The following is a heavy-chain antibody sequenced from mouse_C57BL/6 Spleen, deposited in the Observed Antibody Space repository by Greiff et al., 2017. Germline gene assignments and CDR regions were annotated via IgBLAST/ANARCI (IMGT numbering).Heavy chain of an antibody. V-gene: IGHV1-5*01. J-gene: IGHJ2*01. CDR3: TGDDDRDYFDY. Sequence: VQLQQSGTVLARPGASVKMSCKTSGYTFTSYWMHWVKQRPGQGLEWIGAIYPGNSDTSYNQKFKGKAKLTAVTSASTAYMELSSLTNEDSAVDYCTGDDDRDYFDYWGQGTTLTVSS. CDR2: IYPGNSDT. D-gene: IGHD2-4*01. CDR1: GYTFTSYW.